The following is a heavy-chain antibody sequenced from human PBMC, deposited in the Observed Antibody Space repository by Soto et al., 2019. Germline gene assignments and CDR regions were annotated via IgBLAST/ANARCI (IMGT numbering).Heavy chain of an antibody. D-gene: IGHD2-2*01. CDR3: ARESCTSASCPWGWFDP. V-gene: IGHV4-30-4*01. Sequence: QVQLQESGPGLVKTSQTLSLTCTVSGGSINSGDYYWSWIRQPPGKGLEWIGYIYYSVSTYYTPSLKSRVTISVDTSKNQFSLKLSSVTATDTAVYYCARESCTSASCPWGWFDPWGQGTLVTVSS. J-gene: IGHJ5*02. CDR1: GGSINSGDYY. CDR2: IYYSVST.